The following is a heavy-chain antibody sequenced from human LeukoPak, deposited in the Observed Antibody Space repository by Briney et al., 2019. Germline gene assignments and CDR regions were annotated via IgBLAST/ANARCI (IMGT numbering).Heavy chain of an antibody. CDR3: ARGMDDIDY. CDR2: INTDGSDR. V-gene: IGHV3-74*01. Sequence: GGSLRLSCAASGFTFSNYWMNWVRQAPGKGLAWVSRINTDGSDRSYADSVKGRFTISRDNAKNTLFLEVDSLRGEDTATYYCARGMDDIDYWGQGILITVSS. J-gene: IGHJ4*02. CDR1: GFTFSNYW. D-gene: IGHD3-9*01.